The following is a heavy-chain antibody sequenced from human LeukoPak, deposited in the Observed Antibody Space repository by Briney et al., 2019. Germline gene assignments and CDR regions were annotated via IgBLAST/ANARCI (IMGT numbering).Heavy chain of an antibody. CDR3: ARPYDFWSGPPVGY. J-gene: IGHJ4*02. V-gene: IGHV3-53*01. D-gene: IGHD3-3*01. Sequence: GGSLRLSCAASGFTVSSNYMSWVRQAPGKGLEWVSLIYSDGSTYYADSVKGRFTISRDNSKNTLYLQMNSLRAEDTAVYYCARPYDFWSGPPVGYWGQGTLVTVSS. CDR2: IYSDGST. CDR1: GFTVSSNY.